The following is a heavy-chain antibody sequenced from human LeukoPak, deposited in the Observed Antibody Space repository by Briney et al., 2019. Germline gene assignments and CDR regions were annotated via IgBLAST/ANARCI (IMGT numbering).Heavy chain of an antibody. CDR3: AKGFSYAYDY. Sequence: PGGSLRLSCAASGFTFSSYVMNWVRQAPGKGLGWVSHIIGRGDRTYYADSVKGRFTISRDNSKNTLFLQMNSLGAEDTAVYYCAKGFSYAYDYWGQGTLVTVSS. CDR1: GFTFSSYV. CDR2: IIGRGDRT. V-gene: IGHV3-23*01. D-gene: IGHD3-16*01. J-gene: IGHJ4*02.